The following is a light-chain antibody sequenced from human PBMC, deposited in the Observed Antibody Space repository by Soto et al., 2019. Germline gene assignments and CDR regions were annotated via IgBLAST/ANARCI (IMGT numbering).Light chain of an antibody. CDR2: EVR. CDR3: SSYTTTSTLV. CDR1: NRDVGSYNL. V-gene: IGLV2-14*01. J-gene: IGLJ3*02. Sequence: QSELTQPASVSGSPGQSITIACTGTNRDVGSYNLVSWYQQRPGEAPKLIISEVRNRPSGISYRFTGSKSGNTASLTISGLQAEDEADYYCSSYTTTSTLVFGGGTKATVL.